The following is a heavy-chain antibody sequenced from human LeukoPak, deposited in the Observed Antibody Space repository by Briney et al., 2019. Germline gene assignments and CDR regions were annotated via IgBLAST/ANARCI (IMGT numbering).Heavy chain of an antibody. CDR2: ISRDGNII. CDR3: ARYVLLVDY. V-gene: IGHV3-11*01. J-gene: IGHJ4*02. D-gene: IGHD3-16*01. CDR1: GFSFSDHH. Sequence: PGGSLRLSCAASGFSFSDHHMSWVRQGPGKGLEWLAYISRDGNIIVYADSVKGRFTISRDNAKQSVYLEMKSLRPEDTAVYYCARYVLLVDYWGQGTLVTVSS.